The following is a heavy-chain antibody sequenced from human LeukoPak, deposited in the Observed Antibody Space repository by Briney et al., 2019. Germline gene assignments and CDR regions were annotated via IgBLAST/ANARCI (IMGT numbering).Heavy chain of an antibody. V-gene: IGHV1-2*02. D-gene: IGHD1-7*01. Sequence: ASVKVSCKASGYTFTSYGISWVRQAPGQGLEWMGWINPNSGGTNYAQKFQGRVTMTRDTSISTAYMELSRLRSDDTAVYYCARRTQSLDYWGQGTLVTVSS. J-gene: IGHJ4*02. CDR1: GYTFTSYG. CDR3: ARRTQSLDY. CDR2: INPNSGGT.